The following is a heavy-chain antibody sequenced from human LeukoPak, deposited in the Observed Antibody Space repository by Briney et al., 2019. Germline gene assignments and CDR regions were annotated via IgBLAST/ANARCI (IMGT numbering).Heavy chain of an antibody. J-gene: IGHJ4*02. V-gene: IGHV3-74*01. CDR1: GFIFSSYW. CDR2: INSDGSST. D-gene: IGHD1-26*01. Sequence: GGPLRLSCAASGFIFSSYWMHWVRQAPGKGLVWVSRINSDGSSTSYADSVKGRFTISRDNAKNTLYLQTNSLRAEDTAVYYCARDTVIPYSQVGTTKDWGQGTLATVSS. CDR3: ARDTVIPYSQVGTTKD.